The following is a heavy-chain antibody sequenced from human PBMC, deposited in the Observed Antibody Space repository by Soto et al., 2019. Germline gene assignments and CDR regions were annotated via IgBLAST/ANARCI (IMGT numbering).Heavy chain of an antibody. Sequence: SETLSLTCTVSGGSISSNSYYWGWIRQPPGKGLEWIGSIYYSGSTYYNPSLKSRVTISVDTSKNQFSLKLRSVTAADTAVDDGARHPRDYYGSGSHLGFDYWGQGTLVT. V-gene: IGHV4-39*01. CDR3: ARHPRDYYGSGSHLGFDY. J-gene: IGHJ4*02. CDR2: IYYSGST. D-gene: IGHD3-10*01. CDR1: GGSISSNSYY.